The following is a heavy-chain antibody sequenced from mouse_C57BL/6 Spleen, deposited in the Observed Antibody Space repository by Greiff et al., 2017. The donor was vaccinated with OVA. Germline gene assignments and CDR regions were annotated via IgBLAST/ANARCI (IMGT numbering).Heavy chain of an antibody. CDR2: ISYDGSN. D-gene: IGHD2-4*01. CDR1: GYSITSGYY. CDR3: ARDKIYDYADYFDY. J-gene: IGHJ2*01. Sequence: ESGPGLVKPSQSLSLTCSVTGYSITSGYYWNWIRQFPGNKLEWMGYISYDGSNNYNPSLKNRISITRDTSKNQFFLKLNSVTTEDTATYYCARDKIYDYADYFDYWGQGTTLTVSS. V-gene: IGHV3-6*01.